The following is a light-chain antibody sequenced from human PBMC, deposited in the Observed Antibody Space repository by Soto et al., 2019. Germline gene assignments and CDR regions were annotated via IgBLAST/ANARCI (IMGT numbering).Light chain of an antibody. V-gene: IGLV2-23*02. CDR1: SGDVGGYNL. J-gene: IGLJ1*01. CDR3: CSYAGNSEV. Sequence: QSALTQPASVSGSPGQSITIPCTGTSGDVGGYNLVSWYQQHSGKAPKLMIYEVTERPSGVSNRFSGSKSGNTASLTISGLQPDDEADYYCCSYAGNSEVFGTGTKLTV. CDR2: EVT.